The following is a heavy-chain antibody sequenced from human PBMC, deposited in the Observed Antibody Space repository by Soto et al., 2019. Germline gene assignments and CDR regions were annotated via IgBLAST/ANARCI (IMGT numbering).Heavy chain of an antibody. Sequence: GGSLRLSCTAYGLIFSGYPTSRVRQAPGKGLEGVSAISGGGGSTYYADSVGGRFTISRDNSKNILYLQMNSLRAEDTAVYYCARDYGDYLPYDYHGMDFWGQGTTVTVSS. D-gene: IGHD4-17*01. CDR1: GLIFSGYP. J-gene: IGHJ6*02. CDR2: ISGGGGST. V-gene: IGHV3-23*01. CDR3: ARDYGDYLPYDYHGMDF.